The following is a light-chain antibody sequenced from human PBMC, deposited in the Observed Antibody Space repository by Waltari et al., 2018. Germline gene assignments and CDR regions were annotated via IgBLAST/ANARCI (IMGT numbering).Light chain of an antibody. Sequence: DIQMTQSPSSLAASVGDRVTITCRASQGISNWLAWYQQKPGKAPKLLIFRASNLETVVPSRFSVSGSGTDFTLTISSLQPEDIATYYCQQHDNSPFTFGPGTKLDIK. J-gene: IGKJ3*01. CDR1: QGISNW. V-gene: IGKV1-33*01. CDR2: RAS. CDR3: QQHDNSPFT.